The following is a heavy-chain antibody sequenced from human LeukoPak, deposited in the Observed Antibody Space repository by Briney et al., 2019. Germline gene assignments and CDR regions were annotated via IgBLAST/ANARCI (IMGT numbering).Heavy chain of an antibody. CDR3: ARDASKRSNKFDP. Sequence: GGSLRLSCAASGFTFSSYEMNWVRQAPGKGLEWVSYISSSGNTIYYADSVKGRFTISRDNAKNSLYLQMNSLRVEDTAVYYCARDASKRSNKFDPWGQGTLVTVSS. CDR2: ISSSGNTI. CDR1: GFTFSSYE. D-gene: IGHD2/OR15-2a*01. V-gene: IGHV3-48*03. J-gene: IGHJ5*02.